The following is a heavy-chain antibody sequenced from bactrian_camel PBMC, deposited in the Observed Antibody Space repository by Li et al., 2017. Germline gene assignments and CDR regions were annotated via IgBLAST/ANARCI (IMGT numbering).Heavy chain of an antibody. CDR2: VRKDGTP. J-gene: IGHJ4*01. Sequence: QLVESGGGSVQAGGSLKLSCAGSAYILENCGMVWYRQTKGKEEKLASVRKDGTPVYEDTVKGRFTLSHDRSKNTMYLQMDNLKTEDTGVYYCAALNSTYGGRFGWCKDFRGQGTQVTVS. D-gene: IGHD6*01. CDR1: AYILENCG. V-gene: IGHV3S60*01. CDR3: AALNSTYGGRFGWCKDF.